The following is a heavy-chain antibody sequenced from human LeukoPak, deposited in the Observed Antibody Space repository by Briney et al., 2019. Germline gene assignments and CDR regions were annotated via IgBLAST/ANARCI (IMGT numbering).Heavy chain of an antibody. CDR1: TXTFSNYA. CDR2: ISASGST. J-gene: IGHJ6*02. Sequence: PGGSLRLSCVGSTXTFSNYAMSWVRQAPGMGLEWVSGISASGSTHYVDSVRGRFTISRDNSEKTLYLQMNSLTAEDTAVYYCAKHLVSTVRIYDMDVWGQGTTVTVSS. D-gene: IGHD5/OR15-5a*01. CDR3: AKHLVSTVRIYDMDV. V-gene: IGHV3-23*01.